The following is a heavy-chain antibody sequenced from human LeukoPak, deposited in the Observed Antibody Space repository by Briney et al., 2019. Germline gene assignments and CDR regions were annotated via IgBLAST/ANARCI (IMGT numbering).Heavy chain of an antibody. Sequence: ASVEVSCKASGYTFTSYGISWVRQAPGQGLEWMGWISAYNGNTNYAQKLQGRVTMTTDTSTSTAYMELRSLRSDDTAVYYCARDRGSITIFGVVIPSWYFDLWGRGTLVTVSS. CDR1: GYTFTSYG. J-gene: IGHJ2*01. D-gene: IGHD3-3*01. CDR3: ARDRGSITIFGVVIPSWYFDL. V-gene: IGHV1-18*01. CDR2: ISAYNGNT.